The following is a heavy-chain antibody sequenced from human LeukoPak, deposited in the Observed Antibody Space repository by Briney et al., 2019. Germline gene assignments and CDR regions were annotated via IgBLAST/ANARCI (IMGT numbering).Heavy chain of an antibody. V-gene: IGHV1-69*04. J-gene: IGHJ4*02. CDR1: GGTFSSYA. CDR3: ARDPRLSSSSDY. CDR2: IIPILGIA. Sequence: SVKVSCKASGGTFSSYAISWVRQAPGQGLEWMGRIIPILGIANYAQKFQGRVTITADKSTSTAYMELSSLRSEDTAVYYCARDPRLSSSSDYWGQGTLVTVSS. D-gene: IGHD6-6*01.